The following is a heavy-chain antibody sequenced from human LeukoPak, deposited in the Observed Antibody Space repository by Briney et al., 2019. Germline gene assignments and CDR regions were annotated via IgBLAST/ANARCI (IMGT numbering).Heavy chain of an antibody. CDR3: ARHRYYYDSSGYYYQP. V-gene: IGHV4-59*01. CDR2: IYYSGST. Sequence: SSETLSLTCTVSGGSISSYYWSWIRQPPGKGLEWIGSIYYSGSTNYNPSLKSRVTISVDTSKNQFSLRLSSVTAADTAVYYCARHRYYYDSSGYYYQPWGQGTLVTVSS. CDR1: GGSISSYY. J-gene: IGHJ5*02. D-gene: IGHD3-22*01.